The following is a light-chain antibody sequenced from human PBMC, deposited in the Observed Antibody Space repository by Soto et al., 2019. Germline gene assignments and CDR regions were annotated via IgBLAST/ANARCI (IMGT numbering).Light chain of an antibody. Sequence: QSVLTQPPSVSAAPGQKVTTSCSGSSSNIGNNYVSWYQQLPGTAPKLLIYDNNKRPSGIPDRFSGSKSGTSATLGITGLQTGDEADYYCGTWDSSFYVFGTGTKV. J-gene: IGLJ1*01. CDR2: DNN. CDR3: GTWDSSFYV. V-gene: IGLV1-51*01. CDR1: SSNIGNNY.